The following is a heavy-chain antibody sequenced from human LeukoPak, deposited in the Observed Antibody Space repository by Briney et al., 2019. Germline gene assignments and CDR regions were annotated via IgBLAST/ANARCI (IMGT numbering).Heavy chain of an antibody. CDR3: AREGSCTNGVCSGKYFAKDV. Sequence: GGSLRLSCTASGFIFSNYAMHWVRQAPGKGLEWVAVISYDGSYKYSADSVKGRFTISRDNSKNTPYLQMNSLRTEDTAVYYCAREGSCTNGVCSGKYFAKDVWGQGTTVTVSS. D-gene: IGHD2-8*01. V-gene: IGHV3-30*04. CDR1: GFIFSNYA. J-gene: IGHJ6*02. CDR2: ISYDGSYK.